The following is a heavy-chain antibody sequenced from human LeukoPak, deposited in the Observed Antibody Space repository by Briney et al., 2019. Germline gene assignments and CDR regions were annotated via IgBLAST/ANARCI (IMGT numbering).Heavy chain of an antibody. V-gene: IGHV3-7*01. D-gene: IGHD1-1*01. CDR2: IKRDGSAI. Sequence: GGSLRLSCAASGFTFSGSWMSWVRQAPGKGLEWVASIKRDGSAIFYLASVKGRFTISRDNARNLLFLQMNTLRAEDTAVYYCAKLLGDATTYDYWGQGALVTVSS. CDR3: AKLLGDATTYDY. J-gene: IGHJ4*02. CDR1: GFTFSGSW.